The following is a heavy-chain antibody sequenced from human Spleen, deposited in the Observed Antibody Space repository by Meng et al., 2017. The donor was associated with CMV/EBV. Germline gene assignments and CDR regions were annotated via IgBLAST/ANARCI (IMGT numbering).Heavy chain of an antibody. D-gene: IGHD3-10*01. CDR3: ARVGYYGSGSYYGY. CDR2: IRYDGSNK. J-gene: IGHJ4*02. V-gene: IGHV3-30*02. CDR1: GFTFSSYG. Sequence: GESLKISCAASGFTFSSYGMHWVRQAPGKGLEWVAFIRYDGSNKYYADSVKGRFTISRDNAKNSLYLQMNSLRAEDTAVYYCARVGYYGSGSYYGYWGQGTLVTVSS.